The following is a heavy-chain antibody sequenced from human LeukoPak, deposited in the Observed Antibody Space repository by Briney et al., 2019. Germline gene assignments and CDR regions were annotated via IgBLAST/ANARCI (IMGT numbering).Heavy chain of an antibody. J-gene: IGHJ4*02. V-gene: IGHV3-66*02. D-gene: IGHD3-16*01. Sequence: GGSLRLSCAASGFTVRSNYMTWVRQAPGKGLEWVSVIYSGGSTYYANSVKGRSTISRDNSKNTLYLQMNSLRPEDTAIYYCARDDVASVFDYWGQGTLVTVSS. CDR1: GFTVRSNY. CDR2: IYSGGST. CDR3: ARDDVASVFDY.